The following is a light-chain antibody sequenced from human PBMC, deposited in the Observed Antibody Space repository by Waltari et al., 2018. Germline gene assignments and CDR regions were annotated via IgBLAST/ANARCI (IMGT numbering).Light chain of an antibody. Sequence: DVQLAQSPSSLSASVGDRVTITCRAGQSISTSVNWYQQKPGRAPKLLIYAASSLQSGVPSRFSGSGSETDFTLTISSLQPEDFATYYCQQSYSAPQTFGQGTKLDIK. CDR1: QSISTS. CDR3: QQSYSAPQT. J-gene: IGKJ2*01. V-gene: IGKV1-39*01. CDR2: AAS.